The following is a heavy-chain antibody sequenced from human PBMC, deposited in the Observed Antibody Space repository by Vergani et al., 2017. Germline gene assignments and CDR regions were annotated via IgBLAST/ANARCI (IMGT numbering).Heavy chain of an antibody. J-gene: IGHJ6*04. CDR1: GFTLSDYC. Sequence: EVRLVDSGGGLVQPGGSLRLSCATSGFTLSDYCIDWVRQAPGKGLECVARTRNKARGYSTDYAASVSGRFIVSRDASGKSVSLQMTRLGIDDTAVYFCARTLKFLDMDVWGKGTTVTVSS. CDR3: ARTLKFLDMDV. CDR2: TRNKARGYST. D-gene: IGHD3-3*01. V-gene: IGHV3-72*01.